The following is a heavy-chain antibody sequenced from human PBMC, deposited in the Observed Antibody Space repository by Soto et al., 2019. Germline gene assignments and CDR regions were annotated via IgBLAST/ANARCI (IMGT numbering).Heavy chain of an antibody. CDR2: INHSGST. Sequence: SETLSLTCAVYGGSFSGYYWSWIRQPPGKGLEWIGEINHSGSTNYNPSLKSRVTISVDTSKNQFSLKLSSVTAADTAVYYCARNAVVPAAIYYMDVWGKGTTVTVSS. CDR3: ARNAVVPAAIYYMDV. D-gene: IGHD2-2*01. V-gene: IGHV4-34*01. J-gene: IGHJ6*03. CDR1: GGSFSGYY.